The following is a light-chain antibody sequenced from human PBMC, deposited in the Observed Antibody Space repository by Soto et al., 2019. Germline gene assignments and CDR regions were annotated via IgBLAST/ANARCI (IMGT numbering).Light chain of an antibody. J-gene: IGKJ4*01. CDR2: GAS. Sequence: EIVMTQSPVTQSVYPGERATLSCRASQSVSSNLAWYQQKPGQAPRLLIYGASTRATGIPARFSGSGSGTEFTLTISSLQSEDFAVYYCQQYNNWPPVTFGGGTKVDIK. CDR1: QSVSSN. CDR3: QQYNNWPPVT. V-gene: IGKV3-15*01.